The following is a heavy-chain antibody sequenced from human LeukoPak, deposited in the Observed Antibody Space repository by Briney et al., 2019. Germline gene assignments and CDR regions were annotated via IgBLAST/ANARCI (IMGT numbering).Heavy chain of an antibody. D-gene: IGHD1-26*01. CDR2: IYHSGST. CDR1: GYSISSGYY. CDR3: ASSRAYSGSSLDSDY. J-gene: IGHJ4*02. Sequence: SETLSLTCTVSGYSISSGYYWGWIRQPPGKGLEWIGSIYHSGSTYYNPSLKSRVTISVDTSKNQFSLKLSSVTAADTAVYYCASSRAYSGSSLDSDYWGQGTLVTVSS. V-gene: IGHV4-38-2*02.